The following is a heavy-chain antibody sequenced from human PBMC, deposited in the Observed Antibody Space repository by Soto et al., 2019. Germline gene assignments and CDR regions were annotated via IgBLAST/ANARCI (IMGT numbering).Heavy chain of an antibody. CDR3: ASRLEFGRFDP. Sequence: QVQLQESGPGLVKPSGTLSLTCAVSSDSISSSNWWSWVRQPPGKGLEWIGEVYHTGSTNYNPSLKGRVTISVDKSKNQFSLKLSSVTAADTAVYYCASRLEFGRFDPWGQGTLVTVSS. V-gene: IGHV4-4*02. CDR2: VYHTGST. CDR1: SDSISSSNW. D-gene: IGHD3-16*01. J-gene: IGHJ5*02.